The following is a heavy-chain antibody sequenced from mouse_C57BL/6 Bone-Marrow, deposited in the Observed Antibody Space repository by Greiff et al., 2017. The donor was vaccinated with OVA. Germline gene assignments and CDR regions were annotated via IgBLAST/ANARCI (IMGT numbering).Heavy chain of an antibody. Sequence: VQLQQSGAELVKPGASVKLSCKASGYTFTSYWMQWVKQRPGQGLEWIGEIDPSDSYTNYNQKFKGKATLTVDTSSSTAYMQLSSLTSEDSAVYYCARSGYYADYWGQGTTLTVSS. CDR3: ARSGYYADY. CDR2: IDPSDSYT. D-gene: IGHD3-1*01. CDR1: GYTFTSYW. V-gene: IGHV1-50*01. J-gene: IGHJ2*01.